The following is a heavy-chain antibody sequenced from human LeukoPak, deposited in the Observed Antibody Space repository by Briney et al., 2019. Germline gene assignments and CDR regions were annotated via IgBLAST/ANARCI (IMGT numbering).Heavy chain of an antibody. CDR1: GFTFSSFA. V-gene: IGHV3-23*01. CDR2: IGGSGGGT. Sequence: PGGSLRLSCAVSGFTFSSFAMTWVRQAPGMGLEWVSTIGGSGGGTWYADSVKGRFTISRDDSKNTLYLEMNSLRGEDTAEYYCAKAGNVRVQYYYWYLDVWGKGTTVTVSS. D-gene: IGHD1-26*01. CDR3: AKAGNVRVQYYYWYLDV. J-gene: IGHJ6*03.